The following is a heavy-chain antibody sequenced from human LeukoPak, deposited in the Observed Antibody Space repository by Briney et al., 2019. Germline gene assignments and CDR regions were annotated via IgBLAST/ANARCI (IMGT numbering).Heavy chain of an antibody. CDR3: AKARFGVLTRWDY. CDR1: GFTFSSYA. Sequence: PGGSLRLSCAASGFTFSSYAMSWVRQAPRKGLEWVSVISGGGGSTYYADSVKGRFTISRDNSKSTLYLQMNSLRAEDTAIYCCAKARFGVLTRWDYWGQGTLVTVSS. CDR2: ISGGGGST. J-gene: IGHJ4*02. V-gene: IGHV3-23*01. D-gene: IGHD3-3*01.